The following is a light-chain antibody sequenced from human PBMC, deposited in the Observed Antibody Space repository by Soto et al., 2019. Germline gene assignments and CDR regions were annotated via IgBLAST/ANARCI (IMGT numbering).Light chain of an antibody. CDR1: QAIRDD. CDR3: LQDYTYPRT. V-gene: IGKV1-6*01. CDR2: AAS. J-gene: IGKJ1*01. Sequence: IPMTQSPSSLSASVGDRVTITCRASQAIRDDLAWYQQKPGKAPNLLIYAASNLQSGVPSRFSGSGSGTDFTLTISSLQPEDCATYYCLQDYTYPRTFGQGAKVDI.